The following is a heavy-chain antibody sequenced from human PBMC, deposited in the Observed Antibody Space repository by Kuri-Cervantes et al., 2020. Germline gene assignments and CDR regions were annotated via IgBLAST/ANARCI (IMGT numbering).Heavy chain of an antibody. CDR3: ARGPYYDILTGYYWYYYYYGMDV. CDR1: GGSFSGYY. CDR2: INHSGST. J-gene: IGHJ6*04. D-gene: IGHD3-9*01. V-gene: IGHV4-34*01. Sequence: GSLRLSCAVYGGSFSGYYWSWIRQPPGKGLERIGEINHSGSTNYNPSLKSRVTISVDTSKNQFSLKLSSVTAADTAVYYCARGPYYDILTGYYWYYYYYGMDVWGKGTTVTVSS.